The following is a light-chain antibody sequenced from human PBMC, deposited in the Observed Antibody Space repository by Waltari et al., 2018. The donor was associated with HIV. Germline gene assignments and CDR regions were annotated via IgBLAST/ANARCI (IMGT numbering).Light chain of an antibody. Sequence: EIVLTQSPGTLSLSPGERATLSCRASQRVSSSYLAWYQQKPGQAPRLLIYGESSRATGIPDRFSGSGSGTDFTLTISRLEPEDFAMYFCQQYGSSPTWTFGQGTKVEIK. V-gene: IGKV3-20*01. J-gene: IGKJ1*01. CDR3: QQYGSSPTWT. CDR1: QRVSSSY. CDR2: GES.